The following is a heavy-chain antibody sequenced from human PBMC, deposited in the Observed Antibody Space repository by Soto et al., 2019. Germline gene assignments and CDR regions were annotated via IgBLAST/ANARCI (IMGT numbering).Heavy chain of an antibody. CDR3: ARDKDFGDYTFDL. CDR2: LYTFGDG. J-gene: IGHJ4*02. D-gene: IGHD4-17*01. Sequence: EVRLAESGGGVIHPGGTLKLSCAVSGLDVKGIYMSWLRRAPGKGLEWVAGLYTFGDGYYEDFAAGCFAIARHESENTLLFEMIGLKIEDTAIYYCARDKDFGDYTFDLWGQGTLVTVSS. V-gene: IGHV3-53*01. CDR1: GLDVKGIY.